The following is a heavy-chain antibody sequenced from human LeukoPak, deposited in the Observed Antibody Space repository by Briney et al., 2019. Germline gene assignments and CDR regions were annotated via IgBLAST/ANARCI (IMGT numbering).Heavy chain of an antibody. Sequence: SETLSLTCSVSGGSISSYYWTWIRQPPGKGLEWIGYIYYSGSTNYNPSLKSRVTISVDTSKNQFSLKLNSVTAADTAMNYCARLVTGATNWFDPWGQGTLVTVSS. V-gene: IGHV4-59*08. CDR1: GGSISSYY. CDR3: ARLVTGATNWFDP. D-gene: IGHD1-20*01. J-gene: IGHJ5*02. CDR2: IYYSGST.